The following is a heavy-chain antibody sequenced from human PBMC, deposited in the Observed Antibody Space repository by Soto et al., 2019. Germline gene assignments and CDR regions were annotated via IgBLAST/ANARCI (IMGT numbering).Heavy chain of an antibody. CDR2: FDPEDGET. J-gene: IGHJ4*02. CDR1: GYTLTELS. V-gene: IGHV1-24*01. Sequence: GASVKVSCKVSGYTLTELSMHCVLQSPLKGLEWMGGFDPEDGETIYAQKFQGRVTMTEDTSTDTAYMELSSLRSEDTAVYYCATRKDSSSAGTNYFDYWGQGTLVTVSS. D-gene: IGHD6-13*01. CDR3: ATRKDSSSAGTNYFDY.